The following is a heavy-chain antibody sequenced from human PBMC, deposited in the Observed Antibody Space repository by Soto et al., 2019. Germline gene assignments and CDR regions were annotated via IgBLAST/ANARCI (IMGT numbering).Heavy chain of an antibody. D-gene: IGHD3-9*01. CDR1: GGTFSSYA. V-gene: IGHV1-69*13. CDR2: IIPIFGTA. J-gene: IGHJ6*02. CDR3: ARGFGQYDILTGPHRRRFGMDV. Sequence: SVKVSCKASGGTFSSYAISWVRQAPGQGLEWMGGIIPIFGTANYAQKFQGRVTITADESTSTAYMELSSLRSEDTAVYYCARGFGQYDILTGPHRRRFGMDVWGRGTTVTVSS.